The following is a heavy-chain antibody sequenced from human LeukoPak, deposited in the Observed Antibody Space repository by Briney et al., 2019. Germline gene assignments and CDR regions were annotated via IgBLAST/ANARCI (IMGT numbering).Heavy chain of an antibody. Sequence: GGSLRLSCSVSGFIFDDYSLHWVRQAPGKGLEWVSYISSSGSTIYYADSVKGRFTISRDNAKNSLYLQMNSLRAEDTAVYYCARDGDSYSSGPPEHPDYYYGMDVWGQGTTVTVSS. CDR2: ISSSGSTI. CDR1: GFIFDDYS. D-gene: IGHD6-19*01. J-gene: IGHJ6*02. V-gene: IGHV3-48*03. CDR3: ARDGDSYSSGPPEHPDYYYGMDV.